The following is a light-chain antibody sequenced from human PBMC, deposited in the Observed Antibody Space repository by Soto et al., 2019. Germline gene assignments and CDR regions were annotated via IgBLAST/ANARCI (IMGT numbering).Light chain of an antibody. CDR1: SSNIGSNT. Sequence: SVLTQPPSASGTPGQIVAISCSGSSSNIGSNTVTWYQQLPGTAPKLLIYSTSQRSSGVPGRFSGSKSGASASLSISGLQSEDEADYYCAAWDDRLDVSVVGRGTKVTVL. CDR3: AAWDDRLDVSV. V-gene: IGLV1-44*01. CDR2: STS. J-gene: IGLJ1*01.